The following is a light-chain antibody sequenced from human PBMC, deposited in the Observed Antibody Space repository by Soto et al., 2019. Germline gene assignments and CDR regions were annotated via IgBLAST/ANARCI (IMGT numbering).Light chain of an antibody. Sequence: VLTHSPCTLSLSPVERATLSFSSSESVISSYLACYRHKPVQAPRLLIFGESSRATGTPDRFSGSGSGTDFTLTISRLEPADFAVYYCQQYGSSGTFGQGTKVDNK. J-gene: IGKJ1*01. CDR1: ESVISSY. V-gene: IGKV3-20*01. CDR2: GES. CDR3: QQYGSSGT.